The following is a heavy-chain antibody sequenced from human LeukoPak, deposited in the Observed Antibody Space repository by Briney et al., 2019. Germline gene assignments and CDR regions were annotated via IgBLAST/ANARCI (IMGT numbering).Heavy chain of an antibody. CDR1: GFTFSSYA. CDR2: ISSNGGST. D-gene: IGHD3-9*01. Sequence: PGGSLRLSCAASGFTFSSYAMHWVRQAPGKGLEYVSAISSNGGSTYYANSVKGGFTISRDNSKNTLYLQMGSLRAEDMAVYYCAAEYYDILTGYGRVLDYWGQGTLVTVSS. J-gene: IGHJ4*02. CDR3: AAEYYDILTGYGRVLDY. V-gene: IGHV3-64*01.